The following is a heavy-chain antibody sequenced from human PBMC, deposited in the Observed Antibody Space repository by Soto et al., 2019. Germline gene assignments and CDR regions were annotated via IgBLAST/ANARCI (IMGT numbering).Heavy chain of an antibody. CDR3: AXDRAIAVAGTSGVYDY. CDR2: ISAYNGNT. Sequence: ASVKVSCKASGYTFTSYGISWVRHAPGQGLEWMGWISAYNGNTNYAQKLQGRVTMTTDTXTXXXXXXXXXXRXDDPXVYYCAXDRAIAVAGTSGVYDYWGQGTLVTVSS. CDR1: GYTFTSYG. J-gene: IGHJ4*02. D-gene: IGHD6-19*01. V-gene: IGHV1-18*01.